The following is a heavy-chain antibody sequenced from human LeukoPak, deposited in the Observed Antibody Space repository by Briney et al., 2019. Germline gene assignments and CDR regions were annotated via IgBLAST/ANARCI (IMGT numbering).Heavy chain of an antibody. V-gene: IGHV4-59*12. Sequence: SETLSLTCTVSGGSIRSYYWSWIRQPPGKGLEWIGYILYSGGTNYNPSLKSRVTISVDTSNNHFSLKLTSVTAADTAVYYCARARDSYGYWGFFDYWGQGTLVTVSS. D-gene: IGHD5-18*01. CDR2: ILYSGGT. CDR1: GGSIRSYY. J-gene: IGHJ4*02. CDR3: ARARDSYGYWGFFDY.